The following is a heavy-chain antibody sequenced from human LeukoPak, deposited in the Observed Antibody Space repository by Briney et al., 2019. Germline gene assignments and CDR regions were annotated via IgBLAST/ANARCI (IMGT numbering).Heavy chain of an antibody. J-gene: IGHJ4*02. CDR3: ARGVYIAAGQYGY. CDR1: GGSFSGYF. D-gene: IGHD6-13*01. CDR2: INHGGSP. Sequence: SETLSLTCAVYGGSFSGYFWSWVRQSPEKGLEWMGEINHGGSPDYTPSLKSRVTISVDTSKNQFSLKLSSVTTADTAVYYCARGVYIAAGQYGYSGQGTLLTASS. V-gene: IGHV4-34*01.